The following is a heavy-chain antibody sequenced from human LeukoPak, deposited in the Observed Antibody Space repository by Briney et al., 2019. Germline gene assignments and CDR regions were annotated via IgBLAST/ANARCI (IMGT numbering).Heavy chain of an antibody. D-gene: IGHD2-2*02. CDR1: GFTFSSYA. J-gene: IGHJ4*02. CDR2: ISGRDSST. Sequence: PGGSLRLSCAASGFTFSSYAMSWVRQAPGKGLDWVSAISGRDSSTYYADSVKGRFTISRDNSKNTLYLQMNSLRAEDTAVYYCAKDGCTSPTCYINYWGRGTLVTVSS. CDR3: AKDGCTSPTCYINY. V-gene: IGHV3-23*01.